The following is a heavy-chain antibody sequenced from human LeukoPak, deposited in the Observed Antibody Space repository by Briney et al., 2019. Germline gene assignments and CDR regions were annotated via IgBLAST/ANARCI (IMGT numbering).Heavy chain of an antibody. CDR3: ARGGLVRGSLESLIAFDI. CDR2: IRYDGSNK. CDR1: GFTFSSYG. Sequence: GGSLRLSCAASGFTFSSYGMHWVRQAPGKGLEWVAFIRYDGSNKYYADSVKGRFTISRDNSKNTLYLQMNSLRAEDTAVYYCARGGLVRGSLESLIAFDIWGHGTVVTVS. D-gene: IGHD3-10*01. J-gene: IGHJ3*02. V-gene: IGHV3-30*02.